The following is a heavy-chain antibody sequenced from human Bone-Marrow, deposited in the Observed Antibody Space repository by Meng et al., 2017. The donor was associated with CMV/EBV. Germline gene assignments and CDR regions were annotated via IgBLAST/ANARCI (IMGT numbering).Heavy chain of an antibody. CDR1: GYRFNRYG. Sequence: ASVKVSCKASGYRFNRYGIAWVRQAPGQGLEWMGWISGYSGDTNYAQKFQGRVTMTTGTSTSSAYLDLRGLTSDDTAIYYCARGSDWFDPWGQGTLVTVSS. J-gene: IGHJ5*02. CDR3: ARGSDWFDP. CDR2: ISGYSGDT. V-gene: IGHV1-18*01.